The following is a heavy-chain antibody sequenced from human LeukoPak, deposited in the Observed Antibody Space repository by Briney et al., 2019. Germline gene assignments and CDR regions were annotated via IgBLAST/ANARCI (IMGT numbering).Heavy chain of an antibody. CDR3: AKHNSGNFIYFDS. CDR2: ITGSGGTT. Sequence: GGSLRLSCAASGFTFSLYAMSWVRQAPGKGLEWVSGITGSGGTTYYADSVKGRFTLSRDNSKNTLYLQMNSPGAEDTAVYYCAKHNSGNFIYFDSWGQGALVTVSS. D-gene: IGHD1-26*01. CDR1: GFTFSLYA. V-gene: IGHV3-23*01. J-gene: IGHJ4*02.